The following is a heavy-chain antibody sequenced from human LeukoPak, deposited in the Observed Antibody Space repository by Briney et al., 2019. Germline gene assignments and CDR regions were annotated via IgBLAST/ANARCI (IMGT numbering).Heavy chain of an antibody. D-gene: IGHD6-13*01. CDR1: GYSISSGYY. Sequence: SETLSLTCTVSGYSISSGYYWGWIRQPPGKGLEWIGSIYHSGSTYYNPSLKSRVTISVDTSKNQFSLKLSSVTAADTAVYYCARALYSSSWYLYYYYYMDVWGKGTTVTISS. V-gene: IGHV4-38-2*02. CDR2: IYHSGST. J-gene: IGHJ6*03. CDR3: ARALYSSSWYLYYYYYMDV.